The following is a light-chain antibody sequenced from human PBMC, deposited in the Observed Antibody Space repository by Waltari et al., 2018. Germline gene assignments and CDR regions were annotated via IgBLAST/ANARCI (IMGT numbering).Light chain of an antibody. CDR3: KEYDSLPVT. V-gene: IGKV1-5*03. J-gene: IGKJ4*01. Sequence: DIQMTQSPSSLSASVGDRVTITCRASQSVKNNLAWYQQAPGKAPKVLIHKASRLESGAPSRFSGSGYGTEFTLTISSLQPDDFATYYCKEYDSLPVTFGGGTKVEI. CDR2: KAS. CDR1: QSVKNN.